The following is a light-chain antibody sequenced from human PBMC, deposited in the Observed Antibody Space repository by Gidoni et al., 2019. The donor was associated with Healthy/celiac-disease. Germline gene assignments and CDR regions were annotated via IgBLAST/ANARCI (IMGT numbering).Light chain of an antibody. Sequence: EIVLMQSPGTLSLSPGERATLSCRASQSVSSSYLAWYQQKPGQAPRVLIYGASSRATGIPDRFSGSGSGTDFTLSISRLEPEDFAVYSCQQYGSSPQTFXXXTKLEIK. V-gene: IGKV3-20*01. CDR3: QQYGSSPQT. J-gene: IGKJ2*01. CDR2: GAS. CDR1: QSVSSSY.